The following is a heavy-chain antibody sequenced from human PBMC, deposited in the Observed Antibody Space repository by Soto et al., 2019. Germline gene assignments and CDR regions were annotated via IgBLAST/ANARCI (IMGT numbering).Heavy chain of an antibody. J-gene: IGHJ6*02. CDR2: IYYSGST. CDR1: GGSISSGDYY. D-gene: IGHD3-10*01. Sequence: SETLSLTCTVSGGSISSGDYYWSWIRQPPGKGLEWIGYIYYSGSTYYNPSLKSRVTISVDTSKNQFSLKLSSVTAADTAVYYCARDLMGFSPLYYYGMDVWGQGTTVTVPS. CDR3: ARDLMGFSPLYYYGMDV. V-gene: IGHV4-30-4*01.